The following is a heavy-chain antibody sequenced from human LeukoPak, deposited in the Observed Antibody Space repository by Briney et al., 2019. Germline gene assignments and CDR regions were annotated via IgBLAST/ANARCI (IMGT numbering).Heavy chain of an antibody. Sequence: ASVKVSCKASGYTLTGYYMHWVRQAPGQGLEWMGWINPNSGGTNYAQKFQGRVTMTRDTFTSTVYMELSSLRSEDTAVYYCARAAGGYYDSSGYYIGNYYYYYMDVWGKGTTVTVSS. CDR1: GYTLTGYY. J-gene: IGHJ6*03. D-gene: IGHD3-22*01. V-gene: IGHV1-2*02. CDR3: ARAAGGYYDSSGYYIGNYYYYYMDV. CDR2: INPNSGGT.